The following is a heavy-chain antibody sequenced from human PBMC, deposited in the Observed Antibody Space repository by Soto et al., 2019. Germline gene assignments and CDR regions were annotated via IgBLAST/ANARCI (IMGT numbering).Heavy chain of an antibody. D-gene: IGHD3-16*02. Sequence: EVQLVASGGDLVQPGRSLRLSCTGSGYTFGDYAVNWVRQAPGKGLEWVGFIRSKAYGGIPEYATSVKGRFTISRDDSESIAYLQMISLNAEDTAVFYCARSLLNGMDVWGQGTTVTVSS. CDR3: ARSLLNGMDV. J-gene: IGHJ6*02. V-gene: IGHV3-49*04. CDR1: GYTFGDYA. CDR2: IRSKAYGGIP.